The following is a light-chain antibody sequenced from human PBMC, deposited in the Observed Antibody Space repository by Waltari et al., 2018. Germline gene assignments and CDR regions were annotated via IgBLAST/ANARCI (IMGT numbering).Light chain of an antibody. Sequence: QTVLTQEPSLSVSPGGTVTLTCALSSDSVSSTSYATWYQQTPGLPPRTLVYKGNGRSSGVPDRFSGSILGNKAALTITGAQADDESDYYCSMYMGSGIWVFGGGTKLTVL. CDR3: SMYMGSGIWV. J-gene: IGLJ3*02. V-gene: IGLV8-61*01. CDR2: KGN. CDR1: SDSVSSTSY.